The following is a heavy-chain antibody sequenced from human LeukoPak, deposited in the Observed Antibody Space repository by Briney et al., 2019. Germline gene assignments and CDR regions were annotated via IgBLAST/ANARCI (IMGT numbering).Heavy chain of an antibody. D-gene: IGHD3-3*01. Sequence: GGSLRLSCAASGFTFSNYGMHWVRQAPGKGLEWVAVISYDGSNKYYADSVKGRFTISRDNSKNTLYLQMNSLRAEDTAVYYCAKDGDFWSGYSPFDYWGQGTLVTVSS. CDR2: ISYDGSNK. CDR3: AKDGDFWSGYSPFDY. J-gene: IGHJ4*02. V-gene: IGHV3-30*18. CDR1: GFTFSNYG.